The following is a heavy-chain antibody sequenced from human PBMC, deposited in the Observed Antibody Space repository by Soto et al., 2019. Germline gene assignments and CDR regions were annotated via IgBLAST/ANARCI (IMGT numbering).Heavy chain of an antibody. D-gene: IGHD6-19*01. V-gene: IGHV3-30-3*01. CDR1: GFTFSSYA. J-gene: IGHJ3*02. CDR2: ISYDGSNK. CDR3: ARDHSSGDAFDI. Sequence: QVQLVESGGGVVQPGRSLRLSCAASGFTFSSYAMHWVRQAPGKGLEWVAVISYDGSNKYHADSVKGRFTISRDNFKNTLYLQMNSLRAEDTAVYYCARDHSSGDAFDIWGQGTMVTVSS.